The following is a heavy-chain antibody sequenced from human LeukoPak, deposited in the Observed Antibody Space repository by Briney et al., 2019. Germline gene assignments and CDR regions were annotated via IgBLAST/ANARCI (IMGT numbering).Heavy chain of an antibody. CDR1: GFTFSSYS. J-gene: IGHJ4*02. CDR2: ISGSGGST. Sequence: GGSLRLSCAASGFTFSSYSMSWIRQAPGKGLEWVSAISGSGGSTYYAASVKGRFTISRDNSKNTLYLQWNSLRAEDTAVYYCALFLVTGTTRLYFDYWGQGTLVTVSS. CDR3: ALFLVTGTTRLYFDY. D-gene: IGHD1-7*01. V-gene: IGHV3-23*01.